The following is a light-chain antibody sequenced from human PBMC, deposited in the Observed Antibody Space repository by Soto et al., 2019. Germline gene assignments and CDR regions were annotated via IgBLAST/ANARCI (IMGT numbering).Light chain of an antibody. CDR2: GAS. CDR1: QSVNSN. Sequence: EKVMTQSPAALSVSPGERATLSCRASQSVNSNLAWYQQKPGQAPRLLLYGASTRATGIPARFSGSASGTEFTLTISSVQSEDSAVYYCQQYNDWPLTFGGGTKVEIK. V-gene: IGKV3-15*01. CDR3: QQYNDWPLT. J-gene: IGKJ4*02.